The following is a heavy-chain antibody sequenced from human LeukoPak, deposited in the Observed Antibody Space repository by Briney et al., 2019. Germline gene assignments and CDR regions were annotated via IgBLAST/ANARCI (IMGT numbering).Heavy chain of an antibody. J-gene: IGHJ4*02. Sequence: GGSLRLSCAASGFTFSSYAMSWVRQAPGKGLEWVSGTSGSGGSTYYADSVKGRFTISRDNSKNTLYLQMNSLRAGDTAVYYCAKSRGYSYGYPFDYWGQGTLVTVSS. CDR1: GFTFSSYA. D-gene: IGHD5-18*01. V-gene: IGHV3-23*01. CDR2: TSGSGGST. CDR3: AKSRGYSYGYPFDY.